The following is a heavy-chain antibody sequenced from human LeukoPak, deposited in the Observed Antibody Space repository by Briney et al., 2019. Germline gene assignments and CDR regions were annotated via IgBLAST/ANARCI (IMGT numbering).Heavy chain of an antibody. J-gene: IGHJ4*02. V-gene: IGHV4-4*07. CDR3: ASSPFTFGGVIVWTFDY. CDR1: GGSISSYY. D-gene: IGHD3-16*02. Sequence: SETLSLTCTVSGGSISSYYWSWIRQPAGKGLEWIGRIYTSGSTNYNPSLKSRVTMSVDTSKNQFSLKLSSVAAADTAVYYCASSPFTFGGVIVWTFDYWGQGTLVTVSS. CDR2: IYTSGST.